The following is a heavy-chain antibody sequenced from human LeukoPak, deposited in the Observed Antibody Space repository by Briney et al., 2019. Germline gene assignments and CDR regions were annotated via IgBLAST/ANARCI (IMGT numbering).Heavy chain of an antibody. V-gene: IGHV1-18*01. D-gene: IGHD3-10*01. CDR3: ARIMVRGDNYYYGMDV. J-gene: IGHJ6*02. CDR2: ISAYNGNT. Sequence: AASVKVSCKASGYTFTSYGISWVRQAPGQGLEWMGWISAYNGNTNYAQKLQGRVTMTTDTSTSTAYMELRSLRSDDTAVYYCARIMVRGDNYYYGMDVWGQGTTVTVSS. CDR1: GYTFTSYG.